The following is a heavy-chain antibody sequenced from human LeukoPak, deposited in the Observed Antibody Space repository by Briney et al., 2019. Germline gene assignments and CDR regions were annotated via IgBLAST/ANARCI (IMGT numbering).Heavy chain of an antibody. J-gene: IGHJ6*02. Sequence: SETLSLTCAVYGGSFSGYYWSWIRQPPGKGLEWIGEINHSGSTNYNPSLKSRVTISVDTSKNQFSLKLSSVTAADTAVYYCASITIFGGSMDVWGQETTVTVSS. CDR3: ASITIFGGSMDV. D-gene: IGHD3-3*01. V-gene: IGHV4-34*01. CDR1: GGSFSGYY. CDR2: INHSGST.